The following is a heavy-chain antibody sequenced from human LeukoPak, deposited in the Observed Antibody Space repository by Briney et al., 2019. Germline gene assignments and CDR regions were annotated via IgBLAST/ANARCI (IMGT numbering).Heavy chain of an antibody. CDR2: IKQDGSEK. Sequence: GSLRLSCAASGFTFSSYWMSWVRQAPGKGLEWVAHIKQDGSEKYYVDSVKGRFTISRDNAKNSLYLQMNSLRAEDTAVYYCARDDCSSISCYHNWFDPWGQGTLVTVSS. CDR3: ARDDCSSISCYHNWFDP. D-gene: IGHD2-2*01. CDR1: GFTFSSYW. J-gene: IGHJ5*02. V-gene: IGHV3-7*01.